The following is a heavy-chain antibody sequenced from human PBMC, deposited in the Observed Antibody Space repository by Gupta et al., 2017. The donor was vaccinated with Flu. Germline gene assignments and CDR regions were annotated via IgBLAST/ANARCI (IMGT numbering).Heavy chain of an antibody. CDR1: GFTFSRDA. V-gene: IGHV3-23*01. D-gene: IGHD3-22*01. J-gene: IGHJ4*02. CDR2: ISGSGGST. CDR3: AKDRYDSGHFDY. Sequence: EVQPLESGGGLVQPGGSLRLSRAASGFTFSRDALSWVRQAPGKGLEWVSAISGSGGSTYYADSVKGRFTISRDNSKNTLYLQMNSLRAEDTAVYYCAKDRYDSGHFDYWGQGTLVTVSS.